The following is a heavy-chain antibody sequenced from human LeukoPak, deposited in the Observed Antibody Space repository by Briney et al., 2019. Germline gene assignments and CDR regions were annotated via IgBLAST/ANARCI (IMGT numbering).Heavy chain of an antibody. CDR1: GYTFTSNY. CDR3: ARVAPGLPWFDP. CDR2: IYPRDGST. J-gene: IGHJ5*02. V-gene: IGHV1-46*01. D-gene: IGHD4-11*01. Sequence: AASVKVSCKASGYTFTSNYIHWVRQAPGQGLEWMGMIYPRDGSTSYAQKFQGRVTVTRDTSTSTVHMELSGLRSEDTAVYYCARVAPGLPWFDPWGQGTLVTVSS.